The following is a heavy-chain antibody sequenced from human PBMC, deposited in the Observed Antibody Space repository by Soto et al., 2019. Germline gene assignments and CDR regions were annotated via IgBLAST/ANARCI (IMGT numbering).Heavy chain of an antibody. V-gene: IGHV6-1*01. CDR2: TYYRSKWSH. CDR3: ARAPPVIGANWFDP. J-gene: IGHJ5*02. Sequence: SQTLSLTCAISGDSVSSDSAAWNWIRQSPSRGLEWLGRTYYRSKWSHDYAVSVKSRIIINPDTSKNQFSLQLNSVTPEDTAVHYCARAPPVIGANWFDPWGQGTLVTVS. D-gene: IGHD2-21*01. CDR1: GDSVSSDSAA.